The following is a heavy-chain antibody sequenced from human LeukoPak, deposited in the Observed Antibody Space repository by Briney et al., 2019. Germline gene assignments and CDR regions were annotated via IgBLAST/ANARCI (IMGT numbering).Heavy chain of an antibody. D-gene: IGHD1-1*01. Sequence: TGGSLRLSCAASGFTFSSYSMNWVRQAPGKGLEWVSYISSSSSTIYYADSVKGRFTISRDNAKNSLYLQMNSLRAEDTAVYYCARDRGNDWRENYFDYWGQGTLVTVSS. V-gene: IGHV3-48*01. CDR2: ISSSSSTI. CDR3: ARDRGNDWRENYFDY. J-gene: IGHJ4*02. CDR1: GFTFSSYS.